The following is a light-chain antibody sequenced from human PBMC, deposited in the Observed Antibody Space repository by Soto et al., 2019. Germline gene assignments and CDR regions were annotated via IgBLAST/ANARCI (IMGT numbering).Light chain of an antibody. CDR3: AAWDDSLNGHV. V-gene: IGLV1-44*01. Sequence: QSVLTQPPSASGTPGQRVTISCSGSSSNIGSNTVNWYQQLPGTAPKLLIYCNNQRPSGVPDRFSGSKSGTSASLAIIGLQSEDEADYYCAAWDDSLNGHVFGTGTKVTVL. J-gene: IGLJ1*01. CDR1: SSNIGSNT. CDR2: CNN.